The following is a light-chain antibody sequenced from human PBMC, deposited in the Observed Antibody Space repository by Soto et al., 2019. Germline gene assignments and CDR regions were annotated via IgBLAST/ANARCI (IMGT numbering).Light chain of an antibody. Sequence: EIVLTQSPGTLSLSPGEGATLSCRASQTINSNYLAWYQQKPGQAPRLLIYGASSRATGIPDRFSGSGSGREFTLTISRLEPEDFAVYYCQQYGGSPLFTFGPGTKVDLK. CDR1: QTINSNY. CDR2: GAS. CDR3: QQYGGSPLFT. V-gene: IGKV3-20*01. J-gene: IGKJ3*01.